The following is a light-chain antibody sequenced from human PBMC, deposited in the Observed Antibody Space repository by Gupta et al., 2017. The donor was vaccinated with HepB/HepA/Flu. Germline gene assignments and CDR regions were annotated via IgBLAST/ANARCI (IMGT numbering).Light chain of an antibody. CDR1: QSISNY. J-gene: IGKJ3*01. CDR3: QQCYTTLS. V-gene: IGKV1-39*01. CDR2: AAS. Sequence: DIQMTQSPSSLSASIGDRVTITCRASQSISNYLNWYQQKPGKAPNRLIYAASSLHSGVPSRFSGSGSGTVFTLTISSLQPEDFATYYCQQCYTTLSFGPGTKVDIK.